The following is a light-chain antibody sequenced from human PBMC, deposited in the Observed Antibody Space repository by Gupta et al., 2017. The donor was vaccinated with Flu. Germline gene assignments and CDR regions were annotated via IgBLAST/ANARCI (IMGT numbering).Light chain of an antibody. CDR3: QTTDSSGGYRGM. J-gene: IGLJ3*02. CDR1: ELPKKY. V-gene: IGLV3-25*02. CDR2: QDN. Sequence: SHEFTQPPSVSGSEGQTARITCFGDELPKKYAYWYQQKPGQAPVMVIYQDNKRPSGIPERFSASSSGTTVTLTISGVQAEDEADYFCQTTDSSGGYRGMFGGGTKLTVL.